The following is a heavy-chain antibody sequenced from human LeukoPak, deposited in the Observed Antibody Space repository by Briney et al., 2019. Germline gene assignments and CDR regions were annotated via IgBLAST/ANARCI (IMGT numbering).Heavy chain of an antibody. D-gene: IGHD2-15*01. V-gene: IGHV3-30*01. CDR2: ISYDASNK. Sequence: PGGSLRLSCAASGFAFRSYAVHWVRQAPGKGLEWVAVISYDASNKYYADSVKSRFTISRDNSQNTLYLQMNSLRAEDTAIYYCARDRSGVVVTSAIRMDVWGKGTTVTVSP. J-gene: IGHJ6*04. CDR3: ARDRSGVVVTSAIRMDV. CDR1: GFAFRSYA.